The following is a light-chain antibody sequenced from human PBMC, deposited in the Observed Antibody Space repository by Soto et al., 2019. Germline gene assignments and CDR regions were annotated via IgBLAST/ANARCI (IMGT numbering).Light chain of an antibody. J-gene: IGKJ2*01. V-gene: IGKV1-39*01. CDR2: AES. Sequence: DIQMTHSPSSLSASVGDRVTITCRASQSISSYLNWYQQRPWKAPKLLIYAESSLQSGVPSRFSGSGSGKDFTLTISSLQPEDFATYYCQQSYSTPHTFGRGTKVDIX. CDR1: QSISSY. CDR3: QQSYSTPHT.